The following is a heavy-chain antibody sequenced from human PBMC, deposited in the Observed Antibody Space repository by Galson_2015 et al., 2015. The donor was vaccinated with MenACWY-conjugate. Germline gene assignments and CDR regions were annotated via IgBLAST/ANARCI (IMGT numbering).Heavy chain of an antibody. CDR2: MKYDGSEQ. Sequence: SLRLSCAAAGVTFGTYWMTWVRQAPGKGLEWVANMKYDGSEQYYGGSVRGRFTISRDNAKNSLYLQMNSLRPEDTAVYYCVRPIMTFAAVRSLDNWGQGTVVTVSS. CDR3: VRPIMTFAAVRSLDN. D-gene: IGHD3-10*01. V-gene: IGHV3-7*01. CDR1: GVTFGTYW. J-gene: IGHJ4*02.